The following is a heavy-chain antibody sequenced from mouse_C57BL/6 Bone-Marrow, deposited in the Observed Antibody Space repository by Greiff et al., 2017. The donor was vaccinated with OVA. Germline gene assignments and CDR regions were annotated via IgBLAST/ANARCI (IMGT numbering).Heavy chain of an antibody. CDR2: IYPGSGST. V-gene: IGHV1-55*01. CDR1: GYTFTSYW. J-gene: IGHJ1*03. CDR3: ARWPPIYYYGSSYWYFDV. Sequence: VQLQQPGAELVKPGASVKMSCKASGYTFTSYWITWVKQRPGQGLEWIGDIYPGSGSTNYNEKFKSKATLTVDTSSSTAYMQLSSLTSEDSAVYYCARWPPIYYYGSSYWYFDVWGTGTTVTVSS. D-gene: IGHD1-1*01.